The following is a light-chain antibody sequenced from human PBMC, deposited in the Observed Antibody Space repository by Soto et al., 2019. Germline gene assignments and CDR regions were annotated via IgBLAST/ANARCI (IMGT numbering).Light chain of an antibody. CDR1: QGISNH. CDR3: QKYNSAPWT. CDR2: AAS. V-gene: IGKV1-27*01. Sequence: DIQMTQSPSSLSAYVGDRVTITCRASQGISNHLAWYQQKPGKLPKLLIYAASILQSGVPSRFSGSGSGTDFTLTISSLQPEDVAIYYCQKYNSAPWTFGQGTKVEIK. J-gene: IGKJ1*01.